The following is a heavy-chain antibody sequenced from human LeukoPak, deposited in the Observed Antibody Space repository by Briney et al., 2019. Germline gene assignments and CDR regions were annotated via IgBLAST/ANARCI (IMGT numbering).Heavy chain of an antibody. CDR3: ARVGIAAYYYMDV. Sequence: GGSLRLSCAASGFTFDDYGMSWVRQAPGKGLEWVSGINWNGGSTGYADSVKGRFTISRDNAKNSLHLQMNSLRAEDTAVYYCARVGIAAYYYMDVWGKGTTVTISS. V-gene: IGHV3-20*04. D-gene: IGHD6-13*01. CDR2: INWNGGST. J-gene: IGHJ6*03. CDR1: GFTFDDYG.